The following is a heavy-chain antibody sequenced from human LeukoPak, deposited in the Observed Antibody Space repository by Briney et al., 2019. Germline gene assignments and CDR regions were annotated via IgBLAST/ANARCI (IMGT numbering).Heavy chain of an antibody. Sequence: GGSLRLSCAASGFTFSNYAMSWFRQPPGKGLEWVSAISGSGGTTYYADSVKGRFTISRDNSKNTLSLQMNSLRVEDTAVYLCAKGKGSSGWYGLDSWGQGTLVTVSS. V-gene: IGHV3-23*01. D-gene: IGHD6-19*01. J-gene: IGHJ4*02. CDR3: AKGKGSSGWYGLDS. CDR1: GFTFSNYA. CDR2: ISGSGGTT.